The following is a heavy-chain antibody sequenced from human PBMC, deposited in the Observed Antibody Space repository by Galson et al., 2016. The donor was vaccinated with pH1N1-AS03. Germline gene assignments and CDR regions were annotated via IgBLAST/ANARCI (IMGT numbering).Heavy chain of an antibody. D-gene: IGHD2-15*01. V-gene: IGHV3-23*01. CDR3: AKDFLECSGGRCYPGTTDS. J-gene: IGHJ4*02. Sequence: SLRLSCAASGFTFHNFAMTWVRQAPGKGLEWVSGVIGRGGSTFYADSVKGRFTISRDNSKNTLFLQMDNLRVEDTAVYYCAKDFLECSGGRCYPGTTDSWGQGTLVTVSS. CDR2: VIGRGGST. CDR1: GFTFHNFA.